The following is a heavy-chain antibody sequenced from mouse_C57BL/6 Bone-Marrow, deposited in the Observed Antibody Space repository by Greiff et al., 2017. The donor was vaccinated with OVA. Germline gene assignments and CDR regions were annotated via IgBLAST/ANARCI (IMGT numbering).Heavy chain of an antibody. J-gene: IGHJ2*01. CDR1: GYTFTSYG. V-gene: IGHV1-81*01. Sequence: VQGVESGAELARPGASVKLSCKASGYTFTSYGISWVKQRTGQGLEWIGEIYPRSGNTYYNEKFKGKATLTADKSSSTAYMELRSLTSEDSAVYFCARGAWYYGSSYFDYWGQGTTLTVSS. D-gene: IGHD1-1*01. CDR2: IYPRSGNT. CDR3: ARGAWYYGSSYFDY.